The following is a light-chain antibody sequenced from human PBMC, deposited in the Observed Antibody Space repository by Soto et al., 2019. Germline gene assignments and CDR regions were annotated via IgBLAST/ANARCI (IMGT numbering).Light chain of an antibody. J-gene: IGLJ3*02. CDR1: SSNIGGNT. V-gene: IGLV1-44*01. CDR2: ANN. Sequence: QSVLTQPPSASGTPGQRVTISCSGSSSNIGGNTVNWYQQLPGTAPKLLIYANNQRPSGVPDRFSGSKSGTSASLAISGRQSEDEADYYCAPWDDSLNGPVFGGGTKLTVL. CDR3: APWDDSLNGPV.